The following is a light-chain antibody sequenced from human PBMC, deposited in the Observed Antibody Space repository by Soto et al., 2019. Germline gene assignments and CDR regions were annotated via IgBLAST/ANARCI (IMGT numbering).Light chain of an antibody. CDR1: QSVSSSD. CDR2: GAS. CDR3: HHYGSSRT. J-gene: IGKJ1*01. Sequence: EIVLTQSPGTLSLSPGERATLSCRASQSVSSSDLAWYQQKPGQAPRLLIYGASGRATGIPDRFSGSGSRIDFTLTISRLEPEDFAVYYCHHYGSSRTFGQGTKVEIK. V-gene: IGKV3-20*01.